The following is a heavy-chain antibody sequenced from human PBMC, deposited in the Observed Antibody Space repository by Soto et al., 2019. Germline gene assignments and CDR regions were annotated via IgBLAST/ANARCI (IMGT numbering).Heavy chain of an antibody. CDR3: ARVGGYGMDV. CDR2: IYQSGST. D-gene: IGHD3-10*01. V-gene: IGHV4-38-2*01. CDR1: GYSMSSGYC. Sequence: PSETLSLTCAVSGYSMSSGYCWGWIRQPPGKGLEWIGSIYQSGSTYNNPSLKSRVTISVDTSKNKFSLKLSPVTAADTAVYYCARVGGYGMDVWGQGTTVTVSS. J-gene: IGHJ6*02.